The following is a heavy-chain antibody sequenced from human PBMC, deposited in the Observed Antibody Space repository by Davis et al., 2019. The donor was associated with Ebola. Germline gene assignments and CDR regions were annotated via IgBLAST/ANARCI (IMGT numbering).Heavy chain of an antibody. CDR1: GFTFDDYA. D-gene: IGHD3-16*01. Sequence: PGGSLRLSCAASGFTFDDYAMHWVRQAPGKGLEWVSGISWNSGSIGYADSVKGRFTISRDNSKNSLYLQMNSLRTEDTALYYCAKDFAPLGTFRNWFDPWGQGTLVTVSS. V-gene: IGHV3-9*01. CDR3: AKDFAPLGTFRNWFDP. CDR2: ISWNSGSI. J-gene: IGHJ5*02.